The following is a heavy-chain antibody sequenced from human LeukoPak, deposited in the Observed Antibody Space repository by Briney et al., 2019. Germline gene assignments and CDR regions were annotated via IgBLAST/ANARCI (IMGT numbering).Heavy chain of an antibody. CDR2: IYTSGST. CDR3: ARVRYCSTNRCYDREFDN. CDR1: GGSISSYY. D-gene: IGHD2-2*01. J-gene: IGHJ4*02. Sequence: SETLSLTCTVSGGSISSYYWSWIRQPAGKGLEWIGRIYTSGSTNYNPSLKSRVTISVDTSKNQFSLKLNSVTAADTAVYYCARVRYCSTNRCYDREFDNWGQGTLVPVSS. V-gene: IGHV4-4*07.